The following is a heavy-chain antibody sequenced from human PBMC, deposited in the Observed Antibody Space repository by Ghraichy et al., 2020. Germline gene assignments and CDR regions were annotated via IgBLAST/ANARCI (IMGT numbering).Heavy chain of an antibody. D-gene: IGHD6-6*01. CDR1: GGSISSYY. V-gene: IGHV4-59*01. CDR2: IYYSGST. CDR3: ARGGKCGSSGGYSYYYYMDV. Sequence: SETLSLTCTVSGGSISSYYWSWIRQPPGKGLEWIGYIYYSGSTNYNPSLKSRVTISVDTSKNQFALKLSSVTAADTAVYYCARGGKCGSSGGYSYYYYMDVWGKGTTVTVSS. J-gene: IGHJ6*03.